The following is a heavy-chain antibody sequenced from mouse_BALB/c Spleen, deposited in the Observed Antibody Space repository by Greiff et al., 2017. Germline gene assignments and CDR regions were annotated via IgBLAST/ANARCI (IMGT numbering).Heavy chain of an antibody. Sequence: EVKLLESGGGLVKPGGSLKLSCAASGFTFSSYAMSWVRQSPEKRLEWVAEISSGGSYTYYPDTVTGRFTISRDNAKNTLYLEMSSLRSEDTAMYYCARGGTTVGFDYWGQGTTRTVSS. CDR1: GFTFSSYA. V-gene: IGHV5-9-4*01. D-gene: IGHD1-1*01. CDR2: ISSGGSYT. CDR3: ARGGTTVGFDY. J-gene: IGHJ2*01.